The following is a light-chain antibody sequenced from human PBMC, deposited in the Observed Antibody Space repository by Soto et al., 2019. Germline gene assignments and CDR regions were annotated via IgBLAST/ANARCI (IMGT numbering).Light chain of an antibody. CDR3: SSFRSGSTLYV. CDR1: SSDVGGYNY. J-gene: IGLJ1*01. V-gene: IGLV2-14*03. Sequence: QSALTQPPSASGSPGQSVTISCTGTSSDVGGYNYVSWHQQHPGKAPKLMIYNVYDRPSGISYRFSGSKSGNTASLTISGLQAEDEADYYCSSFRSGSTLYVFGTGTKVTVL. CDR2: NVY.